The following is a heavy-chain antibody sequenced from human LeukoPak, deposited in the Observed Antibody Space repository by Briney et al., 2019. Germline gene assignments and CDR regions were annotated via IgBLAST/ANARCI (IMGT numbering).Heavy chain of an antibody. CDR3: ARLRTTVPHWGYYYYSGMDV. Sequence: PSETLSLTCTVSGGSISSSSYYWGWIRQPPGKGLEWIGSIYYSGSTYYNPSLKSRVTISVDTSKNQFSLKLSSVTAADTAVYYCARLRTTVPHWGYYYYSGMDVWGKGTTVTVSS. CDR1: GGSISSSSYY. V-gene: IGHV4-39*01. J-gene: IGHJ6*04. D-gene: IGHD4-4*01. CDR2: IYYSGST.